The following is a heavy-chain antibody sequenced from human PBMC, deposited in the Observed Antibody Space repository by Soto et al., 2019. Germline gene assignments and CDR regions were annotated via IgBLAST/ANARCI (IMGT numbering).Heavy chain of an antibody. D-gene: IGHD4-17*01. CDR3: ARGPQYGDYYFDY. J-gene: IGHJ4*02. V-gene: IGHV4-31*03. CDR2: IYYSGST. CDR1: GGSISSGGYY. Sequence: SETLSLTCTVSGGSISSGGYYWSWIRQHPGKGLEWIGYIYYSGSTYYNPSLKSRVTISVDTSKNQFSLKLSSVTAADTAVYYCARGPQYGDYYFDYWGQGTLVTVSS.